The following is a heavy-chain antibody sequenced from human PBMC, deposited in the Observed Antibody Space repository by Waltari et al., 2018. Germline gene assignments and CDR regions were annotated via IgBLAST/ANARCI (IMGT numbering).Heavy chain of an antibody. V-gene: IGHV4-59*01. D-gene: IGHD2-21*02. CDR1: GGSMDHYF. CDR3: AREIYGGNSRPFDY. J-gene: IGHJ4*02. Sequence: QVQLQESGPGLMKPSETLSLTCTVSGGSMDHYFWHWIRQPPGKGLVWIGYIYYNGNTDYNPSLQSRVTISVDTSRSQFSLNLRSVTAADTAVYFCAREIYGGNSRPFDYWGQGTLVTVSS. CDR2: IYYNGNT.